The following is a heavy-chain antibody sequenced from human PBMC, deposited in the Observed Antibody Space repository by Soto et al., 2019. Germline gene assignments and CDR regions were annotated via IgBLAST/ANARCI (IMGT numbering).Heavy chain of an antibody. CDR1: GGSISSYY. CDR2: IYYSGST. Sequence: ETLSLTCTVSGGSISSYYWSWIRQPPGKGLEWIGYIYYSGSTNYNPSLKSRVTISVDTSKNQFSLKLSSVTAADTAVYYCARFLESYYYYGMDVWGQGTTVTVSS. D-gene: IGHD3-3*01. J-gene: IGHJ6*02. CDR3: ARFLESYYYYGMDV. V-gene: IGHV4-59*01.